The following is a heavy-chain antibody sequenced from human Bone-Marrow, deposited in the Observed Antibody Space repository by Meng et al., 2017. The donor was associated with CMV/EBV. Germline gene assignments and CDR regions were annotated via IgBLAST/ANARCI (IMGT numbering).Heavy chain of an antibody. CDR3: ARDRRGYSYGAAYDYGMNV. D-gene: IGHD5-18*01. J-gene: IGHJ6*02. CDR1: GYTFTSYG. V-gene: IGHV1-18*01. CDR2: ISAYNGNT. Sequence: ASVKVSCKASGYTFTSYGISWVRQAPGQGLEWMGWISAYNGNTNYAQKLQGRVTMTTDTSTSTAYMELRSLRSDDTAVYYCARDRRGYSYGAAYDYGMNVWGRGTTVTVSS.